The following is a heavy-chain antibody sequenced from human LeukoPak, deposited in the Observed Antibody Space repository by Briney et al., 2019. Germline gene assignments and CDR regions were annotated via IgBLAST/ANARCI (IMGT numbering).Heavy chain of an antibody. J-gene: IGHJ1*01. CDR3: ARSYYDSSGYFQH. CDR2: IIPIFGTA. Sequence: SVKVSCKASGGTFSSYAINWVRQAPGQGLEWMGGIIPIFGTANYAQKFQGRVTITTDESTSTAYMELSSSRSEDTAVYYCARSYYDSSGYFQHWGQGTLVTVSS. CDR1: GGTFSSYA. D-gene: IGHD3-22*01. V-gene: IGHV1-69*05.